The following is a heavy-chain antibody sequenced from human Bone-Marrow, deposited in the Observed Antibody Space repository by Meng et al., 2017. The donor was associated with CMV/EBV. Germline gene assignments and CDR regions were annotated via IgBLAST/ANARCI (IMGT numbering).Heavy chain of an antibody. D-gene: IGHD3-3*01. Sequence: SETLSLTCAVYGGSFSGYYWSWIRQPPGKGLEWIGEINHSGSTNYNPSLKSRVTISVDTSKNQFSLKLSSVTAADTAVYYCARGLYDFRFDPWGQGTRVTGYS. J-gene: IGHJ5*02. CDR1: GGSFSGYY. CDR3: ARGLYDFRFDP. V-gene: IGHV4-34*01. CDR2: INHSGST.